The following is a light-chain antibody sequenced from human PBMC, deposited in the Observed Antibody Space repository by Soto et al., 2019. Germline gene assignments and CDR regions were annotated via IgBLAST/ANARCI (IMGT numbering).Light chain of an antibody. CDR3: QVWDNSSDHNYV. CDR1: SIGSKT. V-gene: IGLV3-12*02. J-gene: IGLJ1*01. Sequence: SYELTQPHSVSVATAEMARNTCGGNSIGSKTVHWSQQEPGQDAVLVIYRDTNRPSGIPERFSGSSPENTATLFISRIEAGDVVDYSCQVWDNSSDHNYVFGTGTKLTVL. CDR2: RDT.